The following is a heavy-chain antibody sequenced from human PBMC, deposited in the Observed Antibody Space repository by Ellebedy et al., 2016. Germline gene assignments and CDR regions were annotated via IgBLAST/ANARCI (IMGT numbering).Heavy chain of an antibody. D-gene: IGHD3-3*01. CDR3: ARVMSYDFWSGYYNFDY. CDR1: GGSFSGYY. Sequence: SETLSLTCAVYGGSFSGYYWSWIRQPPGKGLEWIGEINHSGSTNYNPSLKSRVTISVDTSKNQFSLKLSSVTAADTAVYYCARVMSYDFWSGYYNFDYWGQGTLVTVSS. V-gene: IGHV4-34*01. CDR2: INHSGST. J-gene: IGHJ4*02.